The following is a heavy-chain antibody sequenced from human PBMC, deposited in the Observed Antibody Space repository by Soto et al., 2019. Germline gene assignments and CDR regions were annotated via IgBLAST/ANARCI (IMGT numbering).Heavy chain of an antibody. CDR2: LSSGSRYV. Sequence: VGSLRLSCTASGFTFTNYIMTWVRQAPGKGLEWVSSLSSGSRYVYYVDSVKGRFTISRDDAKNSVYLQMNSLRAEDAAVYYCVRGGSSRSYWGQGSRVTVSS. CDR3: VRGGSSRSY. D-gene: IGHD3-16*02. J-gene: IGHJ4*02. V-gene: IGHV3-21*01. CDR1: GFTFTNYI.